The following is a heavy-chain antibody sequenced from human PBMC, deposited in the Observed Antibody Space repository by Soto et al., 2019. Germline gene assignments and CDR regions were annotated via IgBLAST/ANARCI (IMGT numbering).Heavy chain of an antibody. V-gene: IGHV3-49*04. CDR2: IRSKAYGGTT. CDR3: TRDRPSPYNWTGVGYYYYGLDV. Sequence: LRLSCTASGFTFGDYAMSWVRQAPGKGLEWVGFIRSKAYGGTTEYAASVKGRFTISRDDSKSIAYLQMNSLKTEDTAVYYCTRDRPSPYNWTGVGYYYYGLDVWGQGTTVTVS. CDR1: GFTFGDYA. J-gene: IGHJ6*02. D-gene: IGHD1-20*01.